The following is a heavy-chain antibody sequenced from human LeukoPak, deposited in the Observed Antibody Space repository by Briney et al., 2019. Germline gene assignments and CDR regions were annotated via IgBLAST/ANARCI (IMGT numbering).Heavy chain of an antibody. J-gene: IGHJ4*02. V-gene: IGHV1-24*01. CDR3: ARQGLYPREFDY. D-gene: IGHD2-8*01. CDR2: FDPEDGET. CDR1: GYTLTELS. Sequence: ASVKVSCKVSGYTLTELSMHWVRQAPGKGLEWMGGFDPEDGETIYAQKFQGRVTMTEDTSTDPAYMELSSLRSEDTAVYYCARQGLYPREFDYWGQGTLVTVSS.